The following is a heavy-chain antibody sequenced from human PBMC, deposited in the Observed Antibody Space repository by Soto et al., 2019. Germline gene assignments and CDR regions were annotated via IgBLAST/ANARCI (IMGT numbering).Heavy chain of an antibody. CDR1: GGSISSSSYY. V-gene: IGHV4-39*01. J-gene: IGHJ4*02. D-gene: IGHD6-19*01. Sequence: SETLSLTCTVSGGSISSSSYYWGWIRQPPGKGLEWIGSIYYSGSTYYNPSLKSRVTISVDTSKNQFSLKLSSLTAADTAVYYCAKSHSSSGWYGYFDYWGQGTLVTVSS. CDR2: IYYSGST. CDR3: AKSHSSSGWYGYFDY.